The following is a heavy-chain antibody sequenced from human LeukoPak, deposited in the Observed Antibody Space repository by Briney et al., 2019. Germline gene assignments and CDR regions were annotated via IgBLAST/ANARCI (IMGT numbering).Heavy chain of an antibody. J-gene: IGHJ5*02. D-gene: IGHD2/OR15-2a*01. CDR1: GCTFTGYY. CDR3: ACVVSNLLDP. Sequence: ASVKVSCKASGCTFTGYYIRWVREAPGQGLEWMGWINPNSGGTNYAQKFQGRVTMTGDTSISTAYTELIRRRSDATAVYYRACVVSNLLDPWGQGTLVTVSS. CDR2: INPNSGGT. V-gene: IGHV1-2*02.